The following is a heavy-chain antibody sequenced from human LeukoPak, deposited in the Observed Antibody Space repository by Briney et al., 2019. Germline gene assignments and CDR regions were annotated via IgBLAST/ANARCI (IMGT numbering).Heavy chain of an antibody. CDR1: GFPVSVNY. D-gene: IGHD5-12*01. V-gene: IGHV3-66*01. J-gene: IGHJ4*02. CDR2: LYSSGGT. CDR3: VRGGYRGFDYEY. Sequence: GGSLRLSCAASGFPVSVNYMSWVRQAPGKGLEWVSVLYSSGGTKYADSVKGRFTISRDSSDNTLHLQMNSLRAEDTAVYYCVRGGYRGFDYEYWGQGALVTVSS.